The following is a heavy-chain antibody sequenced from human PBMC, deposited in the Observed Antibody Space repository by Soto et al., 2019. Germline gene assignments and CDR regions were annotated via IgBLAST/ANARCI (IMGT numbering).Heavy chain of an antibody. D-gene: IGHD1-20*01. CDR3: ARDKHDNWNRYYYYGMDV. Sequence: ASVKVSCKASGYTFTGHYIHWVRQAPEQGPEWMGEIGPESGATRYAEKFQGRVTMTLDTSITTVYMELKNLSPDDTAVYYCARDKHDNWNRYYYYGMDVWGQGTTVTVSS. J-gene: IGHJ6*02. CDR1: GYTFTGHY. V-gene: IGHV1-2*02. CDR2: IGPESGAT.